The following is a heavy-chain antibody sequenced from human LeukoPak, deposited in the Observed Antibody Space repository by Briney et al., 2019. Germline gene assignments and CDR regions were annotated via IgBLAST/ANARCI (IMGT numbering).Heavy chain of an antibody. CDR3: ARDVRTAPSDAFDI. Sequence: PGGSLRLSCAASGFTFDDYGMSWVRQAPGKGLEWVSGINWNGGSTGYADSVKGRFTISRDNAKNSLYLQMNSLRAEDTALYYCARDVRTAPSDAFDIWGQGTMVTVSS. J-gene: IGHJ3*02. CDR2: INWNGGST. V-gene: IGHV3-20*04. CDR1: GFTFDDYG.